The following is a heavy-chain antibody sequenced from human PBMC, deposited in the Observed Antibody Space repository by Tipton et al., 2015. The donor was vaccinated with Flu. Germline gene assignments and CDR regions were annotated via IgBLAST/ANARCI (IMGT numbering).Heavy chain of an antibody. CDR3: ARGMTESHFYALGV. Sequence: TLSLTCAVYGGSFSGYYWSWIRQPPGKGLEWIGEINHSGGTKYNPSLKSRVTISADTSKNQFSLKLSSVTAADTAVYYCARGMTESHFYALGVWGQGTTVAVSS. CDR1: GGSFSGYY. J-gene: IGHJ6*02. CDR2: INHSGGT. D-gene: IGHD2/OR15-2a*01. V-gene: IGHV4-34*01.